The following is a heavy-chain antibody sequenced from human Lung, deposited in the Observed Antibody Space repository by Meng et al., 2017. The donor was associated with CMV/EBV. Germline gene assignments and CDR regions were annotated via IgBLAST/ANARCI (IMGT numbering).Heavy chain of an antibody. D-gene: IGHD3-3*01. CDR1: GYTFGGHY. J-gene: IGHJ6*02. CDR3: ARDVNSRSGYVYYYYGMDV. V-gene: IGHV1-2*02. CDR2: INPNSGGT. Sequence: SVXVSXXASGYTFGGHYMHWVRQAPGQGLEWVGWINPNSGGTKYAQKFQGRVTMTRDTSINTAYMELSRLRSDDTAVYYCARDVNSRSGYVYYYYGMDVWGQGTTVTVSS.